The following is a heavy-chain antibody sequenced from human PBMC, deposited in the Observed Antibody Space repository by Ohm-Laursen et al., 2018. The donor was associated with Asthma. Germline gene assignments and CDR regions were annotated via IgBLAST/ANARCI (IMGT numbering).Heavy chain of an antibody. J-gene: IGHJ6*02. V-gene: IGHV3-23*01. D-gene: IGHD2-15*01. CDR3: AKGLVVVAATEEFYYYGLDV. Sequence: SLRLSCAASGFTFRNYAMTWVRQAPGKGLEWVSGISANGGSTYYADSVKGRFTISRDNSKTTLYLQMDSLRADDTAVYYCAKGLVVVAATEEFYYYGLDVWGQGTTVTVSS. CDR1: GFTFRNYA. CDR2: ISANGGST.